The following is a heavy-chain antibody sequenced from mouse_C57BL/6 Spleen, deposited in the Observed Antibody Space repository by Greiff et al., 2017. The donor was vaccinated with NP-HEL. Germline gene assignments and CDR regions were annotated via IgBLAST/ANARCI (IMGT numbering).Heavy chain of an antibody. CDR1: GFSLTSYG. J-gene: IGHJ1*03. Sequence: VKLMESGPGLVQPSQSLSITCTVSGFSLTSYGVHWVRQSPGKGLEWLGVIWSGGSTDYNAAFISRLSISKDNSKSQVFFKMNSLQADDTAIYYCARQFGSRWYFDVWGTGTTVTVSS. CDR3: ARQFGSRWYFDV. V-gene: IGHV2-2*01. CDR2: IWSGGST. D-gene: IGHD2-2*01.